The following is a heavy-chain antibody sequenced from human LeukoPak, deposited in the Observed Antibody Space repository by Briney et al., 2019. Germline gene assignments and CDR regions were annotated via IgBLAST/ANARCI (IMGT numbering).Heavy chain of an antibody. J-gene: IGHJ4*02. CDR1: GGSISSYY. CDR3: ARGGYYFDY. Sequence: ETLSLTCTVSGGSISSYYWSWIRQPPGKGLEWIGYIYYSGSTYYNPSLKSRVTISVDTSKNQFSLKLSSVTAADTAVYYCARGGYYFDYWGQGTLVTVSS. CDR2: IYYSGST. V-gene: IGHV4-59*08. D-gene: IGHD1-14*01.